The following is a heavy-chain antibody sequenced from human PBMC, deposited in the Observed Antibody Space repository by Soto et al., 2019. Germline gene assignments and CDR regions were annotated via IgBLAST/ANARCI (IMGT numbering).Heavy chain of an antibody. Sequence: ASVKVSCKASGYTFTSYFITWVRQAPGQGLEWMGWISAYNGNANYAQMLQGRVTMTTDTSTSTAYMELRSPRSDDTAVYYCARQNYYSGMDVWGKGTTVTVSS. CDR1: GYTFTSYF. CDR2: ISAYNGNA. J-gene: IGHJ6*04. CDR3: ARQNYYSGMDV. V-gene: IGHV1-18*01.